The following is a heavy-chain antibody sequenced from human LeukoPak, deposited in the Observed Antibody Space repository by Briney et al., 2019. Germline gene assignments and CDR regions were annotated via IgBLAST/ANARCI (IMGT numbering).Heavy chain of an antibody. J-gene: IGHJ5*02. CDR2: INPNSGGT. V-gene: IGHV1-2*02. CDR1: GYTFTGYY. CDR3: ARARSPHHDYVWGSYRYPFDWFDP. D-gene: IGHD3-16*02. Sequence: ASVKVSCKASGYTFTGYYMHWVRQAPGQGLEWMGWINPNSGGTNYAQKFQGRVTMTRDTSISTAYMELSRLRSDDTAVYYCARARSPHHDYVWGSYRYPFDWFDPWGQGTLVTVSS.